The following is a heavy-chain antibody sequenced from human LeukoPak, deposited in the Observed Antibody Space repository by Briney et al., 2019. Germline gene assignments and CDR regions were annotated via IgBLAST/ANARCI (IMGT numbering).Heavy chain of an antibody. J-gene: IGHJ5*02. CDR1: AGSISSSNW. D-gene: IGHD3-9*01. V-gene: IGHV4-4*02. CDR2: IYLYGTT. Sequence: KPSETLSLTCAVSAGSISSSNWWSWVRQSPVKGLEWIGEIYLYGTTNYNPSLKSRVTMSVDRSKNQFSLKLSSVTAADTAIYYCARESYSYEILTGYQRATWFDPWGQGTLVTVSS. CDR3: ARESYSYEILTGYQRATWFDP.